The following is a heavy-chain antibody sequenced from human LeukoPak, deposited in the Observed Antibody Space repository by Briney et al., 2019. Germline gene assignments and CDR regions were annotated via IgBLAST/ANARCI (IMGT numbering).Heavy chain of an antibody. Sequence: SETLSLTCTVSGGSISSGSYYWGWIRQPPGKGLEWIGSIYYSGSTSYSPSLKSRVTISVDKSKNQFSLRLTSVTAADTAVYYCARSPTKRVPEDYWGQGTLVTVSS. CDR3: ARSPTKRVPEDY. CDR2: IYYSGST. J-gene: IGHJ4*02. V-gene: IGHV4-39*07. CDR1: GGSISSGSYY. D-gene: IGHD2-2*01.